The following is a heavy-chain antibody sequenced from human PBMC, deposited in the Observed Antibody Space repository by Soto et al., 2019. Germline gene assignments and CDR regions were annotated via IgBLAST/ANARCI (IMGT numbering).Heavy chain of an antibody. Sequence: PGGSLRLSCAASGFTFSSYAMHWVRQAPGKGLEWVAVISYDGSNKYYADSVKGRFTISRDNSKNTLYLQMNSLRAEDTAVYYCARLSLDSSGYYSWHDAFDIWGQGTMVTVSS. CDR3: ARLSLDSSGYYSWHDAFDI. J-gene: IGHJ3*02. CDR1: GFTFSSYA. D-gene: IGHD3-22*01. CDR2: ISYDGSNK. V-gene: IGHV3-30-3*01.